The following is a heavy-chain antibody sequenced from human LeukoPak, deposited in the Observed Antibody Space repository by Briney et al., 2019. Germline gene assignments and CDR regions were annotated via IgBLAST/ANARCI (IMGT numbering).Heavy chain of an antibody. CDR2: IYYSGST. Sequence: SETLSLTXTVSGGSISSSSYYWGWIRQPPGKGLEWIGSIYYSGSTYYNPSLKSRVTISVDTSKNQFSLKLSSVTAADTAVYFCARVRSGYSYGYYFDYWGQGTLVTVSS. CDR3: ARVRSGYSYGYYFDY. D-gene: IGHD5-18*01. CDR1: GGSISSSSYY. V-gene: IGHV4-39*01. J-gene: IGHJ4*02.